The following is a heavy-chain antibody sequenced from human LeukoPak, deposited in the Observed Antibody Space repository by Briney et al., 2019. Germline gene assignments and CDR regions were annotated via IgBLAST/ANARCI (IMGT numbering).Heavy chain of an antibody. Sequence: PGGSVRLSGGGYGFTFSSYWRQWVRQAQGKGGMGGSRVNNDGRSTTYADSGEGRITMYRDNARNTLYLQMNSLRAEDTAVYYCARSSYPYFFDYWGQGTLVTVSS. D-gene: IGHD6-19*01. V-gene: IGHV3-74*01. J-gene: IGHJ4*02. CDR3: ARSSYPYFFDY. CDR2: VNNDGRST. CDR1: GFTFSSYW.